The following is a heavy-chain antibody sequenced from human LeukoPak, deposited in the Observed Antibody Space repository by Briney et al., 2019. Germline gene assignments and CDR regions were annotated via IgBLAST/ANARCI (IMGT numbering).Heavy chain of an antibody. CDR1: GGSISSYY. D-gene: IGHD2-21*02. CDR3: ARVDGGNSAIDY. Sequence: PSETLSLTCTVSGGSISSYYWSWIRQPPGKGLEWIGYIYYSGSTNYNPSLKSRVTISVDTSKNQFSLKLSSVTVADTAVYYCARVDGGNSAIDYWGQGTLVTVSS. V-gene: IGHV4-59*01. CDR2: IYYSGST. J-gene: IGHJ4*02.